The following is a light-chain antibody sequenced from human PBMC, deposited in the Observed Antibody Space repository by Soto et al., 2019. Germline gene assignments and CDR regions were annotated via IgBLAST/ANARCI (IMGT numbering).Light chain of an antibody. CDR2: SND. CDR3: AAWDDILTGYV. CDR1: NSNIGTNT. Sequence: QSLLTQPPSPSGTPGQRVTISCSGGNSNIGTNTVNWYQQLPGTASKLIINSNDQRPPWVPDRCSGSKSGTSASLAISGLQSEDEADYYCAAWDDILTGYVLATGTKVTVL. V-gene: IGLV1-44*01. J-gene: IGLJ1*01.